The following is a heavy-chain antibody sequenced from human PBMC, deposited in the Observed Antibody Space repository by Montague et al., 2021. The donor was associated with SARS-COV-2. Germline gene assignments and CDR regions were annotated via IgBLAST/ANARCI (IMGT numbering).Heavy chain of an antibody. CDR3: VRAGGYHNRPPV. D-gene: IGHD2-2*01. CDR1: GDSIMTTDC. Sequence: SETLSLTCAVSGDSIMTTDCWSWVRQPPGKGLEWIGEIYQGASTNYNPLLKSRVTMSVDRSKNQVSLELYSVTAADTALYYCVRAGGYHNRPPVWGQGALVIVSS. CDR2: IYQGAST. V-gene: IGHV4-4*02. J-gene: IGHJ4*02.